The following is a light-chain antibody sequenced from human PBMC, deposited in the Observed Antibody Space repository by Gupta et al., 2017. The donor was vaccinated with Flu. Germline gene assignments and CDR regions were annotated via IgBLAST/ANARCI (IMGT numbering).Light chain of an antibody. V-gene: IGKV3D-15*01. CDR3: QQYINWPPLT. Sequence: EIVMTQSPAILSVSPGKGATLSCRASQSISTSLAWYQQKPGQAPRLLIYGASTRATGIPARFTGSGSGTDFTLTISSLQSEDFAVYYCQQYINWPPLTFGGGTKVEIK. J-gene: IGKJ4*01. CDR1: QSISTS. CDR2: GAS.